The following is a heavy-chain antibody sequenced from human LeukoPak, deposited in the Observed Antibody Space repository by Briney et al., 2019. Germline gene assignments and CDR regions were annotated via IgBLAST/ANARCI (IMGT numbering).Heavy chain of an antibody. CDR3: ATGDIVVVPAAIGGSHYFYYYMDV. V-gene: IGHV1-69*13. CDR1: GGTFSSYA. J-gene: IGHJ6*03. D-gene: IGHD2-2*02. CDR2: IIPIFGTA. Sequence: SVKVSCKASGGTFSSYAISWVRQAPGQGLEWMGGIIPIFGTANYAQKFQGRGTITADESTSTAYMELSSLRSEDTAVYYCATGDIVVVPAAIGGSHYFYYYMDVWGKGTTVTVSS.